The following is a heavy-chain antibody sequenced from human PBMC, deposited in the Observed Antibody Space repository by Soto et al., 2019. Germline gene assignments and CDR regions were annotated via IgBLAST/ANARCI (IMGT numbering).Heavy chain of an antibody. D-gene: IGHD6-19*01. J-gene: IGHJ5*01. CDR3: ARDSYSSLFDS. V-gene: IGHV3-21*01. CDR1: GFTLSSFS. Sequence: GGSLRLSCVASGFTLSSFSMSWVRQTPGKGLEWVSSITTGNDYISCADSVKGRFTISRDNAKNSLFLQMNSLRAEDTALYFCARDSYSSLFDSWGQGTLVTVSS. CDR2: ITTGNDYI.